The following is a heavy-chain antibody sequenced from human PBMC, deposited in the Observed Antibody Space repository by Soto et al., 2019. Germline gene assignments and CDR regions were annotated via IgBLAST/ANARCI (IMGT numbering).Heavy chain of an antibody. CDR1: GGSISSSSYY. J-gene: IGHJ3*02. CDR2: IYYSGST. CDR3: ARQSYYYDSSGYYDGGFAFDI. D-gene: IGHD3-22*01. Sequence: QLQLQESGPGLVKPSETLSLTCTVSGGSISSSSYYWGGIRQPPGKGLEWIGGIYYSGSTYYNPSLKSRVTISVDTSKNQFSLKLSSVTAADTAVYYCARQSYYYDSSGYYDGGFAFDIWGQGTMVTVSS. V-gene: IGHV4-39*01.